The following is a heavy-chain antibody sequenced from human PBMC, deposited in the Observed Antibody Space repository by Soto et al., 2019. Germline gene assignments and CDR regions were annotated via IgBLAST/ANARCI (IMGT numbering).Heavy chain of an antibody. D-gene: IGHD3-3*01. Sequence: GGSLRLSCAASGFTFSDYYMSWIRQAPGKGLEWVSYISFSGSTIYYADSVKGRFTISRDNAKNSLYLQMNSLRAEDTAVYYCARDDFWSGFCDYDCYNGMDVWGQGTTVTVSS. CDR3: ARDDFWSGFCDYDCYNGMDV. CDR1: GFTFSDYY. CDR2: ISFSGSTI. V-gene: IGHV3-11*01. J-gene: IGHJ6*02.